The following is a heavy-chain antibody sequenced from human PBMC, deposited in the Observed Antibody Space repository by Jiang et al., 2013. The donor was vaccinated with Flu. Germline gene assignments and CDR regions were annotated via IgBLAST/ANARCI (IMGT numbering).Heavy chain of an antibody. J-gene: IGHJ4*02. D-gene: IGHD5-12*01. CDR1: GFSLTTSGVA. V-gene: IGHV2-5*02. CDR2: IYWDDDK. CDR3: AHRRKGSGYIKYDY. Sequence: KPTQTLTLTCTFSGFSLTTSGVAVGWVRQPPGKALEWLALIYWDDDKRYSPSLKGRLTITKDTSKNQVVLTMTNMDPVDTATYYCAHRRKGSGYIKYDYWGQGTLVTVSS.